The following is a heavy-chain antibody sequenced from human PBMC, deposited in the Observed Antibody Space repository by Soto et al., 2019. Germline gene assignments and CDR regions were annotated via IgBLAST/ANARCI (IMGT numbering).Heavy chain of an antibody. CDR1: GGSISSYY. CDR2: IYYSGST. J-gene: IGHJ6*02. D-gene: IGHD3-3*01. Sequence: SETLSLTCTVSGGSISSYYWSWIRQPPGKGLEWIGYIYYSGSTNYNPSLKSRVTISVDTSKNQFSLKLSSVTAADTAVYYCAGGTYYDFWSGRPYYYYYGMDVWGQGTTVTVSS. V-gene: IGHV4-59*01. CDR3: AGGTYYDFWSGRPYYYYYGMDV.